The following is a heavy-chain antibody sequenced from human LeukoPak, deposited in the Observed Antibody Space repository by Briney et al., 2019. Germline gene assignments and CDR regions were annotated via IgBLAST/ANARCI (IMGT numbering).Heavy chain of an antibody. Sequence: SQTLSLTCAISGDSVSSNSATWNWIRQSPSRGLECLGRTYYRSKWYNDYAVSVKSRVSIKPDTSKNQFSLQLSSVTPEDTAMYFCARDPPAAGQTLNAFDIWGQGTMVTVSS. V-gene: IGHV6-1*01. J-gene: IGHJ3*02. CDR3: ARDPPAAGQTLNAFDI. D-gene: IGHD2-15*01. CDR1: GDSVSSNSAT. CDR2: TYYRSKWYN.